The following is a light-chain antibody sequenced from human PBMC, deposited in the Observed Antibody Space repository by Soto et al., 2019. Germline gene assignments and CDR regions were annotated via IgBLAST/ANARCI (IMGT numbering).Light chain of an antibody. J-gene: IGKJ3*01. Sequence: EIVLTQSPDTLSLSPGERATLSCRASQSVSSSHLAWNQQKPGQAPRLLMYETSNRATGIPDRFSGSGSGTDFTLTISRLEPEDFAVYYCQQRGYSPLTFGPGTQVDVK. CDR3: QQRGYSPLT. CDR2: ETS. V-gene: IGKV3D-20*02. CDR1: QSVSSSH.